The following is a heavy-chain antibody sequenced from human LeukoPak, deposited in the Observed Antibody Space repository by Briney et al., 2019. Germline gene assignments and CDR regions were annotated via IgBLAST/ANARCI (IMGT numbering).Heavy chain of an antibody. D-gene: IGHD2-15*01. CDR2: IRYDGSNK. CDR3: ARELPFDY. V-gene: IGHV3-30*02. CDR1: GFTFSSYS. Sequence: GGSLRLSCAASGFTFSSYSMNWVRQAPGKGLEWVAFIRYDGSNKYYADSVKGRFTISRDNSKNTLYLQMNSLRAEDTAVYYCARELPFDYWGQGTLVTVSS. J-gene: IGHJ4*02.